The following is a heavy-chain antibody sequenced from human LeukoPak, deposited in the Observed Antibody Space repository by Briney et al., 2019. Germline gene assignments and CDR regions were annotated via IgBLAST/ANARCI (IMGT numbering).Heavy chain of an antibody. D-gene: IGHD3-3*01. Sequence: GGSLRLSCVASGFTFSYYAMNWVRQAPRKGLEWVAVISYDGNKKYYADSVKGRFTITRDNSNTTLYLQMNSLRAQDTAVYYCARWKSGKDNFDYWGQGTLVTVSS. CDR1: GFTFSYYA. V-gene: IGHV3-30*04. CDR3: ARWKSGKDNFDY. J-gene: IGHJ4*02. CDR2: ISYDGNKK.